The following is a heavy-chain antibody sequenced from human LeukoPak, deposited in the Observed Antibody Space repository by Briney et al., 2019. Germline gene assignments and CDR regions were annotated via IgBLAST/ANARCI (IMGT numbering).Heavy chain of an antibody. CDR2: ISSAGTT. CDR1: GFTVSSSY. D-gene: IGHD6-13*01. Sequence: GGSLRLSCAASGFTVSSSYMSWVRQAPGKGLEWVSIISSAGTTYYADSVKGRFTISRDNSKNTVYLQVNSLRDEDTAVYYCARDLEAANTYYFNYWGQGTMVTVSS. CDR3: ARDLEAANTYYFNY. J-gene: IGHJ4*02. V-gene: IGHV3-66*01.